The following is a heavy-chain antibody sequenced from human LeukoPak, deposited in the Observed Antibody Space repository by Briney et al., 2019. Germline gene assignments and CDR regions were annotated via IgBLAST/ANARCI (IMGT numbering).Heavy chain of an antibody. J-gene: IGHJ3*02. CDR2: IRYDGSNK. Sequence: GGSLRLSCAASGFTFSSYGMHWVRQAPGKGLEWVAFIRYDGSNKYYADSVKGRFTISRDNSNNTLYLQMNSLRAEDTAVYYCAKVKTYYDFWSGRGAFDIWGQGTMVTVSS. D-gene: IGHD3-3*01. V-gene: IGHV3-30*02. CDR3: AKVKTYYDFWSGRGAFDI. CDR1: GFTFSSYG.